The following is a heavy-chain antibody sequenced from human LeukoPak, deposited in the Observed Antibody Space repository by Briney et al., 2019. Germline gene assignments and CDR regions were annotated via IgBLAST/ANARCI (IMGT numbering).Heavy chain of an antibody. D-gene: IGHD5-18*01. CDR1: GGTFSSYA. CDR2: INPNTGGT. Sequence: ASVKVSCKASGGTFSSYAISWVRQAPGQGLEWMGWINPNTGGTNYAQKFQGRVTMTRDTSITTAYMELSSLRSDDTAVYYCARTDTAMVTVGYWGQGTLVTVSS. V-gene: IGHV1-2*02. J-gene: IGHJ4*02. CDR3: ARTDTAMVTVGY.